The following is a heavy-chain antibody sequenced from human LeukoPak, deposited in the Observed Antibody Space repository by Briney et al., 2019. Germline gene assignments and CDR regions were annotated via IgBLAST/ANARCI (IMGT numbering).Heavy chain of an antibody. CDR3: ARGKWRGAFDI. V-gene: IGHV1-69*05. CDR1: GGTFSSYA. CDR2: IIPIFGTA. J-gene: IGHJ3*02. D-gene: IGHD1-26*01. Sequence: SVKVSCKASGGTFSSYAISWVRQAPGQGLEWMGGIIPIFGTANYAQKFQGRVTITTDESTSTAYIELSSLIYEDTAVYYCARGKWRGAFDIWGQGTMVTVSS.